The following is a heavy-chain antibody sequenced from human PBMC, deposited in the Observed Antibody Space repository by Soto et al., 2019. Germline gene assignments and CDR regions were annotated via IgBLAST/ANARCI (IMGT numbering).Heavy chain of an antibody. CDR2: VSYDGRNK. CDR1: GFTFSDYA. J-gene: IGHJ3*02. V-gene: IGHV3-30*18. Sequence: PGRSLRLWYAAAGFTFSDYAMHWVRQTPDKGLEWVAVVSYDGRNKHYADSVKGRFTISRDNSKNTLYLQMNSLRAEDTAVYYCAKDWGYYYGSGSQRAFDIWGQGTMVTVSS. D-gene: IGHD3-10*01. CDR3: AKDWGYYYGSGSQRAFDI.